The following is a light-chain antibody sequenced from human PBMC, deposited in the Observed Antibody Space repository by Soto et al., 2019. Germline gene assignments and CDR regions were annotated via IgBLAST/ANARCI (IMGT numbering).Light chain of an antibody. Sequence: QSALTQPRSVSGSPGQSVTISCTGTSSDVGSYNSVSWYQHHPGQAPRLMIYDVSQRPSGVPDRLSGSKSGNTASLTISGLQAQDEAHYYCCSYAGASYVFGTGTKVTGL. J-gene: IGLJ1*01. CDR3: CSYAGASYV. CDR2: DVS. V-gene: IGLV2-11*01. CDR1: SSDVGSYNS.